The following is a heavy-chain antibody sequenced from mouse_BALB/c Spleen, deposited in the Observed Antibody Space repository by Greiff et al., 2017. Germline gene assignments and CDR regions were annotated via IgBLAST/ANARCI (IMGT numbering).Heavy chain of an antibody. CDR1: GFTFSSYT. V-gene: IGHV5-9*03. D-gene: IGHD1-1*01. CDR3: ARLFITTVVAEAMDY. Sequence: EVKLVESGGGLVQPGGSLKLSCAASGFTFSSYTMSWVRQTPEKRLEWVATISSGGGNTYYPDSVKGRFTISRDNAKNNLYLQMSSLRSEDTALYYCARLFITTVVAEAMDYWGQGTSVTVSS. CDR2: ISSGGGNT. J-gene: IGHJ4*01.